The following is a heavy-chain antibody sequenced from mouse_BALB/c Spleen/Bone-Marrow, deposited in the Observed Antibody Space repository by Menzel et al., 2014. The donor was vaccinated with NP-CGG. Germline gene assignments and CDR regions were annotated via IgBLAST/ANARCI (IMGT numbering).Heavy chain of an antibody. Sequence: VQPQQSGAELVKPGASVKLSCTASGFNIKDTYMHWVKQRPEQGLEWIGRIDPANGNTKYDPKFQGKTTITADTSSNTAYLQLSSLTSEDTAVYYCAYGSSYDYFDYWDQGTTLTVSS. CDR1: GFNIKDTY. CDR2: IDPANGNT. V-gene: IGHV14-3*02. J-gene: IGHJ2*01. CDR3: AYGSSYDYFDY. D-gene: IGHD1-1*01.